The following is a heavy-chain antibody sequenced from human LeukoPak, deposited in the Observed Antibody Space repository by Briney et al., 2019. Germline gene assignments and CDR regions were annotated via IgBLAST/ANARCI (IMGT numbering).Heavy chain of an antibody. V-gene: IGHV1-8*01. CDR2: MNPNSGNT. CDR3: ARGEGGDIPVEVDY. D-gene: IGHD5-12*01. J-gene: IGHJ4*02. CDR1: GYTFASYD. Sequence: ASVKVSCKASGYTFASYDINWVRQATGQGLEWMGWMNPNSGNTGYAQKFQGRVTMTRNTSISTAYMELSSLRSEDTAVYYCARGEGGDIPVEVDYWGQGTLVTVSS.